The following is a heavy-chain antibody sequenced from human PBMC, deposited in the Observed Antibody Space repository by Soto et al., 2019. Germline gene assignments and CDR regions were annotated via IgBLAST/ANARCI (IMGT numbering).Heavy chain of an antibody. CDR3: ARGVRYFDY. V-gene: IGHV4-59*01. Sequence: SETLSLTCTVSGGSISSYFWSWIRQPPGKGLEWIGYIYYSGSTNYNPSLKSRVTISVDTSKNLFSLKLSSVTAADTAVYYCARGVRYFDYWGQGTLVTVSS. CDR2: IYYSGST. CDR1: GGSISSYF. J-gene: IGHJ4*02. D-gene: IGHD3-10*01.